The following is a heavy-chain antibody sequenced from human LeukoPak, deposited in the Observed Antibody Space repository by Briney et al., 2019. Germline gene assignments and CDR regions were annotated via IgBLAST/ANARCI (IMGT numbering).Heavy chain of an antibody. CDR3: ARESGVTKIDY. V-gene: IGHV3-48*03. CDR2: ISTSGTNI. Sequence: GGSLRLSCAASGFAFSSYEMNWVRQAPGKGLEWVSYISTSGTNIYYADSVKGRFTISRDNARNSLYLQMNSLRAEDTAVYYCARESGVTKIDYWGQGTLVSVSS. J-gene: IGHJ4*02. CDR1: GFAFSSYE. D-gene: IGHD4-17*01.